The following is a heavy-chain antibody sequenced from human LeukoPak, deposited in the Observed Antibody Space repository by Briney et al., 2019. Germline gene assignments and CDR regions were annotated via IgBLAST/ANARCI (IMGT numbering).Heavy chain of an antibody. CDR1: GGSINSGTYY. V-gene: IGHV4-39*01. CDR3: ARLPSGTFDY. CDR2: IYYSGNT. D-gene: IGHD6-13*01. J-gene: IGHJ4*02. Sequence: SETLSLTCTVSGGSINSGTYYWGRVRQPPGKGLEWIGTIYYSGNTYYNPSLKSRVTISIATSKNQFSLKLSSVTAADTAVYCYARLPSGTFDYWGQGTLVTVSS.